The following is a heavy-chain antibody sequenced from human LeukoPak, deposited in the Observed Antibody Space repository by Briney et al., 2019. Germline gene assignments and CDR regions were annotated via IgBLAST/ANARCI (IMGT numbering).Heavy chain of an antibody. J-gene: IGHJ3*02. D-gene: IGHD2-15*01. CDR3: ALRDIVVVVAAPDAFDI. V-gene: IGHV4-39*07. Sequence: NPSETLSLTCTVSGGSISSSSYYWGWIRQPPGKGLEWIGSICYSGSTYYNPSLKSRFTISVDTYKNQFSLKLSSVTAADTAVYYCALRDIVVVVAAPDAFDIWGQGTMVTVSS. CDR2: ICYSGST. CDR1: GGSISSSSYY.